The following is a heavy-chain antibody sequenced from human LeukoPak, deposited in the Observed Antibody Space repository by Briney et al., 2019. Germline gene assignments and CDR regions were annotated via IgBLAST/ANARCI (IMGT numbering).Heavy chain of an antibody. V-gene: IGHV4-59*12. CDR1: GGSISNYY. CDR2: IYYSGTT. Sequence: PSETLSLTCIVSGGSISNYYWSWIRQSPGTGLEWIGFIYYSGTTNYNPSLKSRVTISVHTSKNQFSLKLSSVTAADTAVYYCARLTKNDSGSYRFGKKKRGYMDVWGKGTTVTISS. CDR3: ARLTKNDSGSYRFGKKKRGYMDV. J-gene: IGHJ6*03. D-gene: IGHD3-10*01.